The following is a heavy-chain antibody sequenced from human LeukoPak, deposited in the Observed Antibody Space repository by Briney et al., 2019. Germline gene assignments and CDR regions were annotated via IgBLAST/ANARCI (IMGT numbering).Heavy chain of an antibody. CDR3: AKQNTYSGYDFGWFDS. J-gene: IGHJ5*01. CDR1: GYKFTNYW. V-gene: IGHV5-51*01. D-gene: IGHD5-12*01. Sequence: GESLKISFKGSGYKFTNYWIGWVRQMPGKGLEWMGITYPGDSDTRYSPSFQGQVTISADKSISTAYLQWRSLKASDTAMYYCAKQNTYSGYDFGWFDSWGQGTLVTVSS. CDR2: TYPGDSDT.